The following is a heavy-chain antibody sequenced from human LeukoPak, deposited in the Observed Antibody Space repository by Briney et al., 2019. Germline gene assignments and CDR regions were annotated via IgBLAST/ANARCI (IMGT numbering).Heavy chain of an antibody. V-gene: IGHV1-46*01. CDR3: ASIHDYGDYVGWFDP. J-gene: IGHJ5*02. D-gene: IGHD4-17*01. CDR1: GYTFTSYY. Sequence: ASVKVSCKASGYTFTSYYMHWVRQAPGQGLEWMGIINPSGGSTSYAQKFQGRVTMTRDTSTSTVYMELSSLRSEDTAVYYCASIHDYGDYVGWFDPWGQGTLVTASS. CDR2: INPSGGST.